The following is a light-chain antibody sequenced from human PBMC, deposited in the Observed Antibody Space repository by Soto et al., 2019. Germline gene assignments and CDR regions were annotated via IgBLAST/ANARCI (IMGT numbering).Light chain of an antibody. Sequence: QSVLTQPASVSGSPGQSITISCTGTSSDVGGYHYVSWYQQYPGKATKVMIYDVSNRPSGVSNRFSGSKSGTTASLTISGLQAEDEADYYCSSYTSSITYVFGTGTKVTVL. J-gene: IGLJ1*01. CDR3: SSYTSSITYV. CDR2: DVS. CDR1: SSDVGGYHY. V-gene: IGLV2-14*01.